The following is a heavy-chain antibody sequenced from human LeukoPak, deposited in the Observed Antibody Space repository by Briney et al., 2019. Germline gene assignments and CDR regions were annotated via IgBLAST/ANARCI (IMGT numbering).Heavy chain of an antibody. D-gene: IGHD6-6*01. CDR2: ISGDGSGT. CDR1: GFTLRDFW. V-gene: IGHV3-74*01. Sequence: GGSLRLSCAASGFTLRDFWMHWVRQVPGRGLVWVSRISGDGSGTNYADSVKGRFTISRDNAKNTVYLQINNLRAQDTAVYFCARYSSSSGGPSYYLDYWGQGTLVTVSS. J-gene: IGHJ4*02. CDR3: ARYSSSSGGPSYYLDY.